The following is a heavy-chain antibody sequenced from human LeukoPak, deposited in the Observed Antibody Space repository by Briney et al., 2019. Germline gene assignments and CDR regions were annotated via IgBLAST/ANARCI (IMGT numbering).Heavy chain of an antibody. Sequence: PGGSLRLSCAASGFTFSTYAMSWVRQAPGKGLEGVSAIRGSGDSTYYANSVKGRFTISRDNSKNTLYLQMNSLRAEDTAIYYCAKATPIAAAGYFDFWGQGTLVTVSS. J-gene: IGHJ4*02. CDR2: IRGSGDST. D-gene: IGHD6-13*01. CDR1: GFTFSTYA. CDR3: AKATPIAAAGYFDF. V-gene: IGHV3-23*01.